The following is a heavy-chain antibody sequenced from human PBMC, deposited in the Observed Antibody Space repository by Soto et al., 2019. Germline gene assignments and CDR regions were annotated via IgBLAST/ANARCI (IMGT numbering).Heavy chain of an antibody. J-gene: IGHJ4*02. CDR3: ARQRTTVVTQAYFDH. CDR2: IYYSGRT. Sequence: PSATLSLTCIVSGGSISSSSYYWGWIRQPPGKGLEWIGSIYYSGRTYYNPSFKSRVTISIDTSKNQFSLKLSSVTATDTAVYYCARQRTTVVTQAYFDHWGQGALVTVPS. V-gene: IGHV4-39*01. D-gene: IGHD2-21*02. CDR1: GGSISSSSYY.